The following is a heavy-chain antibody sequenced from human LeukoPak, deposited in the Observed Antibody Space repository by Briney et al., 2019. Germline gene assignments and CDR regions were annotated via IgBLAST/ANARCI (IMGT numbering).Heavy chain of an antibody. CDR1: GFSFSSYA. CDR3: VRDGQGSTPLDY. CDR2: ISASGGTT. Sequence: GGSLRLSCAASGFSFSSYAMSWVRQAPGKGLEWVSGISASGGTTHYADSVKGRFTVSRDNAKNTLYLQMNSLRAEDTAVYFCVRDGQGSTPLDYWGQGTLVTVSS. D-gene: IGHD2-15*01. V-gene: IGHV3-23*01. J-gene: IGHJ4*02.